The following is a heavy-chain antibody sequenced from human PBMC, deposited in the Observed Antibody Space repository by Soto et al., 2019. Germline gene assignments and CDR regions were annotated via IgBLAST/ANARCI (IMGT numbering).Heavy chain of an antibody. Sequence: QVQLQESGPGLVKPSGTLSLTCAVSGGSISSSNWWSWVRQPPGKGLEWIGEIYHSGSTNYNPSLKSHVIISVDQSKAQFSLKLSSVTAADTAVYYCARSPDSSGYYPRWYYYGMDVWGQGTTVTVSS. D-gene: IGHD3-22*01. CDR3: ARSPDSSGYYPRWYYYGMDV. CDR1: GGSISSSNW. V-gene: IGHV4-4*02. CDR2: IYHSGST. J-gene: IGHJ6*02.